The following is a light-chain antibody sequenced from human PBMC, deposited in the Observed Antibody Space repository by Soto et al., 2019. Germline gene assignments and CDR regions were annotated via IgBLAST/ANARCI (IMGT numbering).Light chain of an antibody. V-gene: IGKV1-17*03. Sequence: DIQMTQSPSALSASVGDTVTVTCRASQALGDHLAWFQQQPGKVPQILIYSVSTLHTGAPSRFSGSGSETDFTLAITNLQPVDWASAVGLPHYNCPPTIGGGT. CDR3: LPHYNCPPT. J-gene: IGKJ4*01. CDR1: QALGDH. CDR2: SVS.